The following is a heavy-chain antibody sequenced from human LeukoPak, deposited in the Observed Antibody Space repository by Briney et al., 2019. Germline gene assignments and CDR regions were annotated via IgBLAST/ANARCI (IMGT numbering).Heavy chain of an antibody. D-gene: IGHD3-10*01. J-gene: IGHJ4*02. CDR3: VRGGDYYGSDPFYFDY. CDR2: ISYEGSNK. V-gene: IGHV3-30*04. CDR1: GFTFSGNA. Sequence: GRSLRLSCAASGFTFSGNAMHWVRQAPGKGLECAAAISYEGSNKYYSDSVKGRFTISRDNSKNTLYLQMSSLRPEDTAVYYCVRGGDYYGSDPFYFDYWGQGTLVTVSS.